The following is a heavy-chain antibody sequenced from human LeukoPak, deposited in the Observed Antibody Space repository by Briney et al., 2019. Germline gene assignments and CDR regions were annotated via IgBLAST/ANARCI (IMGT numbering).Heavy chain of an antibody. CDR1: GFTFSSYS. CDR3: ARDIPLHYDILTGYMRGYYYYGMDV. J-gene: IGHJ6*02. V-gene: IGHV3-48*02. CDR2: ISSSSSTI. D-gene: IGHD3-9*01. Sequence: GGSLRLSCAASGFTFSSYSMDWVRQAPGKGLEWVSYISSSSSTIYYADSVKGRFTISRDNAKNSLYLQMNSLRDEDTAVYYCARDIPLHYDILTGYMRGYYYYGMDVWGQGTTVTVSS.